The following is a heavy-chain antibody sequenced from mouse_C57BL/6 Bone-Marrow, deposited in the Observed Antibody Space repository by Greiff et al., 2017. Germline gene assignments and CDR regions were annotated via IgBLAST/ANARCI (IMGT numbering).Heavy chain of an antibody. CDR2: INPSNGGT. CDR3: ARSWIYDGYPFDY. CDR1: GYTFTSYW. Sequence: VQLQQPGTELVKPGASVKLSCKASGYTFTSYWMHWVKQRPGQGLEWIGNINPSNGGTNYNEKFKSKATLTVAKSSSTAYMQLSSLTSEDSAVYYCARSWIYDGYPFDYWGQGTTLTVSS. V-gene: IGHV1-53*01. D-gene: IGHD2-3*01. J-gene: IGHJ2*01.